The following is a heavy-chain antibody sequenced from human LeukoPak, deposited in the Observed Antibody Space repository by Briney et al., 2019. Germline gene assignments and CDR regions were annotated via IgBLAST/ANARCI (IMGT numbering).Heavy chain of an antibody. J-gene: IGHJ5*02. D-gene: IGHD3-3*01. Sequence: ASVKVSCKASGYTFTSYGISWVRQAPGQGLEWMGWISAYNGNTNYAQKLQGRVTMTTDTSTSTAYMELRSLRSDDTAVYYCARRRELNYDFWSGYFSREDGGNNWFDPWGQGTLVTVSS. CDR1: GYTFTSYG. V-gene: IGHV1-18*01. CDR3: ARRRELNYDFWSGYFSREDGGNNWFDP. CDR2: ISAYNGNT.